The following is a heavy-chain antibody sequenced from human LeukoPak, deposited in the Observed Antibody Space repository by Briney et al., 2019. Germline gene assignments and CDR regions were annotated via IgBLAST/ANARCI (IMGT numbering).Heavy chain of an antibody. J-gene: IGHJ6*02. V-gene: IGHV1-69*13. D-gene: IGHD3-10*01. Sequence: SVKVSCKASGGTFSSYAISWVRQAPGQGLEWMGGIIPIFGTANYAQKFQGRVTITADESTSTAYMELSSLRSEDTAVYYCASGGYSRGYYYYGMDVWGQGTTVTVSS. CDR3: ASGGYSRGYYYYGMDV. CDR1: GGTFSSYA. CDR2: IIPIFGTA.